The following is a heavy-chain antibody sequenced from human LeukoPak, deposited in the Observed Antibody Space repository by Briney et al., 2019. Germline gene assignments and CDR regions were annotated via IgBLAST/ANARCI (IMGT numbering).Heavy chain of an antibody. J-gene: IGHJ4*02. D-gene: IGHD3-9*01. CDR1: GFTFSIYA. CDR2: ISDSGGST. CDR3: AKDREGVRCFD. Sequence: GGSLRLSCAASGFTFSIYAMSWVRQAPGKGLEWVSTISDSGGSTYYADSVKGRFTISRDNSKNTVYLQMNSLRAEDTAVYYCAKDREGVRCFDWGQGTLVTVSS. V-gene: IGHV3-23*01.